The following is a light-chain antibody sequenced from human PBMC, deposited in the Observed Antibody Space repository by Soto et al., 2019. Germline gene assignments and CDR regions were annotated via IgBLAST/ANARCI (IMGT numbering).Light chain of an antibody. CDR1: QSIDSW. CDR3: QHYKSYPCT. CDR2: KAS. Sequence: DIQMTQSPSTMSASVGDRVTITCRASQSIDSWLAWYQQKPGKAPTFLMYKASNLESGVTLRVSGSGSETEFTLTISRLQPDDFAIYYSQHYKSYPCTFGQGTKVELK. V-gene: IGKV1-5*03. J-gene: IGKJ1*01.